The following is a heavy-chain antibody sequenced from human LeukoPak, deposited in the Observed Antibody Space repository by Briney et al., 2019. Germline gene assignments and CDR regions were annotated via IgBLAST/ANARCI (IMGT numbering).Heavy chain of an antibody. D-gene: IGHD6-6*01. V-gene: IGHV3-21*01. CDR3: ARGSPQLVRMTIDY. J-gene: IGHJ4*02. Sequence: GGSLRLSCAASGFTFSSYGMSWVRQAPGKGLEWVSSISSSSSYIYYADSVKGRFTISRDNAKNSLYLQMNSLRAEDTAVYYCARGSPQLVRMTIDYWGQGTLVTVSS. CDR1: GFTFSSYG. CDR2: ISSSSSYI.